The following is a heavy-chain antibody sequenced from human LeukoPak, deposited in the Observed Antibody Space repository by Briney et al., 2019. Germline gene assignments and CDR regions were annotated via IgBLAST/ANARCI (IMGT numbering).Heavy chain of an antibody. CDR3: ARESGSSVISRSDY. CDR2: ISSSSSTI. CDR1: GFTFSSYS. D-gene: IGHD1-26*01. V-gene: IGHV3-48*01. J-gene: IGHJ4*02. Sequence: PGGSLRLSCAASGFTFSSYSMNWVRQAPGKGLEWVSYISSSSSTIYYADSVKGRFTISRDNAKNSLYLQMNSLRAEDTAVYYCARESGSSVISRSDYWGQGTLVTVSS.